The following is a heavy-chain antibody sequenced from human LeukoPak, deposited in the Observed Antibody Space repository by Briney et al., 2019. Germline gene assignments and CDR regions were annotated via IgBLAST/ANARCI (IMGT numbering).Heavy chain of an antibody. CDR1: GGFISTFY. Sequence: SETLSLTCAVSGGFISTFYWSWIRQPPGKGLEWIGYIYTSGGTNYNPSLKSRVTISVDTSKNQFSLKLGSVTAADTAIYYCARQPYGSSVDSWGQGTLVIVSS. J-gene: IGHJ4*02. CDR2: IYTSGGT. CDR3: ARQPYGSSVDS. V-gene: IGHV4-4*09. D-gene: IGHD3-10*01.